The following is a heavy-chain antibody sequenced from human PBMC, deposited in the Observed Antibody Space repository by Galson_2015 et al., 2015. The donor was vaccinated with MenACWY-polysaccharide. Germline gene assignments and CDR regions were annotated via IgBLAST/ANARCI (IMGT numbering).Heavy chain of an antibody. Sequence: SLRLSCAASGFSFNNHWMNWVRQAPGKGLEWVANMNQDGSTKYSIDSVKGRLTISRDNAKNSLSLQMNSLRGDDTAVYYCARGGLPGAMDFWGQGTLVTVSS. J-gene: IGHJ4*02. CDR2: MNQDGSTK. CDR1: GFSFNNHW. D-gene: IGHD2-2*01. V-gene: IGHV3-7*01. CDR3: ARGGLPGAMDF.